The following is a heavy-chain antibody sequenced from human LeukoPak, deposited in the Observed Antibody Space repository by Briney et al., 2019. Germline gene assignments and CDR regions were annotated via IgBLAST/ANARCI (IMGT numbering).Heavy chain of an antibody. V-gene: IGHV4-59*01. D-gene: IGHD2-15*01. CDR1: GGSIGSYY. CDR3: ARVGGGYTFDY. J-gene: IGHJ4*02. Sequence: SETLSLTCSVSGGSIGSYYWSWIRQPPGKGLEWIGYIYHRGSTNYNPSLKSRVTISVDTSKNQFSLKLSSVPAADTAVYYCARVGGGYTFDYWGQGTLVTVSS. CDR2: IYHRGST.